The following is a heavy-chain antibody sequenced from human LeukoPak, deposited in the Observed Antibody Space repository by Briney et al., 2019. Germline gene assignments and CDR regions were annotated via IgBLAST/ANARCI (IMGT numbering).Heavy chain of an antibody. CDR2: IYSNGNA. D-gene: IGHD3-16*02. CDR1: GDSISSYS. V-gene: IGHV4-59*08. Sequence: SETLSLTCSVSGDSISSYSWNWIRQPPGKGLEWIGRIYSNGNANYNPSLNSRVTISVDTSKNQFSLKLSSVTAADTAVYYCARPRPYDYVWGSYRPDAFDIWGQGTMVTVSS. CDR3: ARPRPYDYVWGSYRPDAFDI. J-gene: IGHJ3*02.